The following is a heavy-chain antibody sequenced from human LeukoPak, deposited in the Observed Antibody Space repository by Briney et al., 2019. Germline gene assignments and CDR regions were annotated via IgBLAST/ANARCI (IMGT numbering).Heavy chain of an antibody. CDR2: ISSSSSAI. Sequence: GGSPRLSCAASGFTFSRFGMNWVRQAPGKGLEWISYISSSSSAIYYADSVKGRFTISRDNAKNSLYLQMSSLRAEDTAVYYCAQKGGTDHWGQGTLVTVSS. J-gene: IGHJ4*02. V-gene: IGHV3-48*01. CDR3: AQKGGTDH. CDR1: GFTFSRFG. D-gene: IGHD2-15*01.